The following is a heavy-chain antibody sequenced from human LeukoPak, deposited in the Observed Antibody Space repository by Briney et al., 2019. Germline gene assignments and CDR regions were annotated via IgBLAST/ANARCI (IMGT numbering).Heavy chain of an antibody. CDR2: IXYSGST. CDR3: ARHSGRGNAFDI. D-gene: IGHD6-25*01. Sequence: PSETLSLTCTVXGXXXXXXYXXXXXXPXXXXLXXXXYIXYSGSTXYKXSLKXRVTISVDTSKNQISLNLRSVTAADTAVYYCARHSGRGNAFDIWGQGTRVTVSS. V-gene: IGHV4-59*08. J-gene: IGHJ3*02. CDR1: GXXXXXXY.